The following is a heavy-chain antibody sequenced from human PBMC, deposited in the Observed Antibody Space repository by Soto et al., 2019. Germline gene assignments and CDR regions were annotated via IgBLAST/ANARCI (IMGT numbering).Heavy chain of an antibody. CDR2: IDPSDSYT. D-gene: IGHD1-7*01. CDR3: ASPLTTGTTSFDYYYYGMDV. CDR1: GYSFTSYW. J-gene: IGHJ6*02. Sequence: GESLKISCKGSGYSFTSYWISWVRQMPGKGLEWMGRIDPSDSYTNYSPSFQGHVTISADKSISTAYLQWSSLKASDTAMYYCASPLTTGTTSFDYYYYGMDVWGQGTTVTVSS. V-gene: IGHV5-10-1*01.